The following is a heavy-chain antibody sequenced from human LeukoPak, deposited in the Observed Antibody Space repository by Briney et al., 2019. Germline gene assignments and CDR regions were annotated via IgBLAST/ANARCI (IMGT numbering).Heavy chain of an antibody. CDR3: TTGLWNYGRYYYYYGMDV. J-gene: IGHJ6*02. Sequence: NPGGSLRLSCAASGFTFSNAWMSWVRQAPGKGLEWVGRIKSKTDGGTTDYAAPVKGRFTISRDDSKNTLYLQMNSLKTEDTAVYYCTTGLWNYGRYYYYYGMDVWGQGTTVTVSS. D-gene: IGHD1-7*01. V-gene: IGHV3-15*01. CDR1: GFTFSNAW. CDR2: IKSKTDGGTT.